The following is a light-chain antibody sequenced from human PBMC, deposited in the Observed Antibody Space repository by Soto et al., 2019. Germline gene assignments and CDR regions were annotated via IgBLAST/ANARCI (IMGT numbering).Light chain of an antibody. CDR1: QTISGW. Sequence: DIQMTQSPSTLSAFLGDTVTITCRASQTISGWLAWYQQKPGKAPKLLIFDVSSLESGVPSRFSGSDSGTEFTLTISSLQPDDSAVYHCQQYKSYPLTFGGGTKVDIK. V-gene: IGKV1-5*01. CDR2: DVS. CDR3: QQYKSYPLT. J-gene: IGKJ4*01.